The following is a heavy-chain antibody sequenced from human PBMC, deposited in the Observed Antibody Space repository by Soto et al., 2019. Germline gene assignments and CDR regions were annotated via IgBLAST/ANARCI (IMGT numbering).Heavy chain of an antibody. CDR3: ASDRYPYGSGYTFIV. Sequence: PSETLSLTCTVSGGSINNYYWTWIRHPPGRGLEWVGNIYYSGTTNYNSSLKGRVTLSVDTSKNQFSLKLTSVTAADTAMYYCASDRYPYGSGYTFIVWGQGTMVTVSS. J-gene: IGHJ3*01. V-gene: IGHV4-59*01. CDR2: IYYSGTT. CDR1: GGSINNYY. D-gene: IGHD3-10*01.